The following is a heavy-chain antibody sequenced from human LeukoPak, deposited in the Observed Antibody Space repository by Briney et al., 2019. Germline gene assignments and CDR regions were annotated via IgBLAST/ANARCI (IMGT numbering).Heavy chain of an antibody. CDR2: ITGSGGST. Sequence: GGSLRLSCAASGFTFSNYGLSWVRQAPGKGLEWVSGITGSGGSTYYADSVKGRFTISRDNSKNTLYLQMNSLRAEDTAVYYCARRGGGVAGTFDYWGQGTLVTVSS. V-gene: IGHV3-23*01. CDR3: ARRGGGVAGTFDY. J-gene: IGHJ4*02. CDR1: GFTFSNYG. D-gene: IGHD6-19*01.